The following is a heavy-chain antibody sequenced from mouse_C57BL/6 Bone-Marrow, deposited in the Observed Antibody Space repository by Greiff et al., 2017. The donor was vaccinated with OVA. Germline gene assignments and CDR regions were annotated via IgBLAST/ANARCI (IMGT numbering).Heavy chain of an antibody. CDR3: AREDLFDWYFDV. Sequence: HVNPQHPSSELVMPGASVKLSCKASGYTFTSYWMHWVKQRPGQGLEWIGEIDPSDSYTNYNQKFKGKSTLTVDKSSSTAYMQLSSLTSEDSAVYYCAREDLFDWYFDVWGTGTTVTVSS. CDR2: IDPSDSYT. V-gene: IGHV1-69*01. CDR1: GYTFTSYW. J-gene: IGHJ1*03.